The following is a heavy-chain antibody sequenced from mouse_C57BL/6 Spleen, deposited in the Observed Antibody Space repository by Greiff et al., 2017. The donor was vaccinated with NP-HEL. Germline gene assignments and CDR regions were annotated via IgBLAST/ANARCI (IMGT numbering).Heavy chain of an antibody. CDR1: GYTFTDYN. D-gene: IGHD2-4*01. CDR3: ARSIYYDYDGFAY. CDR2: INPNNGGS. Sequence: EVQLQESGPELVKPGASVKMSCKASGYTFTDYNMHWVKQSHGKSLEWIGYINPNNGGSSYNQKFKGKATLTVNQSSSTAYMELRSLTSEDSAVYNCARSIYYDYDGFAYGGEGRLGTVSA. J-gene: IGHJ3*01. V-gene: IGHV1-22*01.